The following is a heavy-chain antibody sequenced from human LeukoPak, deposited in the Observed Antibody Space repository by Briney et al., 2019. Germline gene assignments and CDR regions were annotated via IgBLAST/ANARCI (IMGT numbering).Heavy chain of an antibody. J-gene: IGHJ4*02. Sequence: GGSLRLSCAVSGFTFSSYWMTWVRQAPGKGLEWVAKIKEDGSEKYYVDSVKGRFTISRDNAKNSLYLQMNSLRTEDTAVYYCARDGTTIFGVVIIRGRHFDYWGQGTLVTVSS. CDR2: IKEDGSEK. CDR1: GFTFSSYW. D-gene: IGHD3-3*01. CDR3: ARDGTTIFGVVIIRGRHFDY. V-gene: IGHV3-7*01.